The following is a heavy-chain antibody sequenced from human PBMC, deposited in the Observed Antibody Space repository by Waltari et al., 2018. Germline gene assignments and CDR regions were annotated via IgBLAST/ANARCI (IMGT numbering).Heavy chain of an antibody. D-gene: IGHD1-26*01. J-gene: IGHJ6*02. CDR3: ARGSGTFYYYGMDV. CDR2: INPNSGGT. V-gene: IGHV1-2*04. CDR1: GYTFTGYY. Sequence: QVQLVQSGAEVKKPGASVKVSCKASGYTFTGYYMHWVRQAPGQGLEWMGWINPNSGGTNYAQKCQGWVTRTRDTSISTAYMELSRLRSDDTAVYYCARGSGTFYYYGMDVWGQGTTVTVSS.